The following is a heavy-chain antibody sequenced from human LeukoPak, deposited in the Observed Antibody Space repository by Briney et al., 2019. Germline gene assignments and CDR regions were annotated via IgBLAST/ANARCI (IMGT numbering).Heavy chain of an antibody. Sequence: SETLSLTCTVSGGSISSYYWSWIRQPPGKGLEWMGYIYYSGSTNYTPSLKSRVPISVATSKNQFSLKLSSVTAADTAVYYCARDFDYADAFDIWGQGTMVTVSS. D-gene: IGHD3-9*01. J-gene: IGHJ3*02. CDR2: IYYSGST. CDR3: ARDFDYADAFDI. CDR1: GGSISSYY. V-gene: IGHV4-59*01.